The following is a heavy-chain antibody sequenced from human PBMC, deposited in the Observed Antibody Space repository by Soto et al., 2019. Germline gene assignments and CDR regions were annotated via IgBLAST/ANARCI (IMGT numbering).Heavy chain of an antibody. J-gene: IGHJ5*02. D-gene: IGHD2-2*01. V-gene: IGHV4-30-2*01. CDR1: GGSISSGGYS. Sequence: SETLSLTCAVSGGSISSGGYSWSWIRQPPGKGLEWIGYIYHSGSTYYNPSLKSRVTISVDRSKNQFSLKLSAVTAADTAVYYCARAGEPIGYCSSTSCYDNWFDPWGQGTLVTVSS. CDR2: IYHSGST. CDR3: ARAGEPIGYCSSTSCYDNWFDP.